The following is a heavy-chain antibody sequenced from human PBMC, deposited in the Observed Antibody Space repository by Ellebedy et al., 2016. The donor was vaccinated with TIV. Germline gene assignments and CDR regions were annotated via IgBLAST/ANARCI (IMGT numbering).Heavy chain of an antibody. Sequence: AASVKVSCKASGYTLTHNDMHWVRQAPGQGLEWMGRINPRGGNTRHAQKFQGRVNMSSDTSTSTVYMELSSLRSDDTAVYYCARGEVATSGAASDVWGQGTMVTVSS. CDR1: GYTLTHND. CDR2: INPRGGNT. V-gene: IGHV1-46*01. CDR3: ARGEVATSGAASDV. J-gene: IGHJ3*01. D-gene: IGHD5-12*01.